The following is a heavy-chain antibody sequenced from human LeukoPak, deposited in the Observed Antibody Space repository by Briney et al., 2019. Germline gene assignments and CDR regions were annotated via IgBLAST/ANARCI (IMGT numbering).Heavy chain of an antibody. V-gene: IGHV4-38-2*02. J-gene: IGHJ5*02. Sequence: ASETLSLTCTVSGYSISSGYYWGWIRQPPGKGLEWIGSIYHSGSTYYNPSLKSRVTISVDTSKNQFSLKLSSVTAADTAVYYCARGVVVAATHFGWFDPWGQGTLVTVSS. D-gene: IGHD2-15*01. CDR2: IYHSGST. CDR3: ARGVVVAATHFGWFDP. CDR1: GYSISSGYY.